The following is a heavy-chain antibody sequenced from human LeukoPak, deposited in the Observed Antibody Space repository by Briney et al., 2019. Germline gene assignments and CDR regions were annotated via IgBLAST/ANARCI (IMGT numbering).Heavy chain of an antibody. Sequence: SETLSLTCTVSGGPIISSSHYWGWIRQPPGKGLEWIGTIYYSGSTYYNPSLKSRVTISVDTSKNQFSLKLSSVTAADTAVYYCARASFYGSGTYYQRVDYWGQGTLVTVSS. J-gene: IGHJ4*02. V-gene: IGHV4-39*07. CDR3: ARASFYGSGTYYQRVDY. CDR2: IYYSGST. CDR1: GGPIISSSHY. D-gene: IGHD3-10*01.